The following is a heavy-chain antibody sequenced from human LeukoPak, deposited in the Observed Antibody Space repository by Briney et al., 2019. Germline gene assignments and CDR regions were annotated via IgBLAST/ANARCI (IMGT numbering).Heavy chain of an antibody. V-gene: IGHV3-9*01. CDR1: GFTFDDYA. D-gene: IGHD1-26*01. Sequence: GRSLRLSCAASGFTFDDYAMHWVRQAPGKGLEWVSGISWNGGSIGYADSVKGRFTISRDNAKTSLYLQMNSLKPEDTALYYCAKDRGAGSGFFDYWGQGALVTVSS. CDR2: ISWNGGSI. CDR3: AKDRGAGSGFFDY. J-gene: IGHJ4*02.